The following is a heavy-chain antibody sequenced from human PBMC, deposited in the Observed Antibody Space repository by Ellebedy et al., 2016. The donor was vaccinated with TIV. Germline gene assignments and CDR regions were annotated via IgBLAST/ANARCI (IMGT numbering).Heavy chain of an antibody. Sequence: PGGSLRLSCAASGFTFSSYWMSWVRRAPGKGLEWVANINQDGREKSYVDSVKGRFTISRDNAKNSLYLQMNSLRAEDTAVYYCARDGSYGDYLSPTHAFTAWGQGTMITVSS. J-gene: IGHJ3*01. CDR1: GFTFSSYW. D-gene: IGHD4-17*01. V-gene: IGHV3-7*01. CDR2: INQDGREK. CDR3: ARDGSYGDYLSPTHAFTA.